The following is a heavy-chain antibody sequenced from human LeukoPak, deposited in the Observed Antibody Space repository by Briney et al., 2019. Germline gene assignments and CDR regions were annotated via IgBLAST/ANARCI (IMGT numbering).Heavy chain of an antibody. CDR3: ARERIDSSGIWFDP. CDR2: IYHSGST. V-gene: IGHV4-4*02. CDR1: GGSISSSNW. J-gene: IGHJ5*02. Sequence: SRTLSLTCAVTGGSISSSNWWSWVRQPPGKGLERIGEIYHSGSTNYNPSLKSRVTIPVDKSKNQFSLKLSSVTAADTAVYYCARERIDSSGIWFDPWGQGTLVTVSS. D-gene: IGHD3-22*01.